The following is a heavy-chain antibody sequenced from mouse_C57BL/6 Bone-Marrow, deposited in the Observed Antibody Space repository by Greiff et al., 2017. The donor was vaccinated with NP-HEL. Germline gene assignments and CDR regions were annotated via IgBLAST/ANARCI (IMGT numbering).Heavy chain of an antibody. Sequence: EVQRVESGGGLVKPGGSLKLSCAASGFTFSDYGMHWVRQAPEKGLEWVAYISSGSSTIYYADTVKGRFTISRDNAKNTLFLQMTSLRSEDTAMYYCARRYGYDVGVAWYFDVWGTGTTVTVSS. D-gene: IGHD2-2*01. CDR3: ARRYGYDVGVAWYFDV. V-gene: IGHV5-17*01. J-gene: IGHJ1*03. CDR1: GFTFSDYG. CDR2: ISSGSSTI.